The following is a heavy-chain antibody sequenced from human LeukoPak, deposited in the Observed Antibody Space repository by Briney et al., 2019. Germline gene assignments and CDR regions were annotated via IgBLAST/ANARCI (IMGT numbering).Heavy chain of an antibody. D-gene: IGHD2-8*02. J-gene: IGHJ3*02. CDR2: IYSGGPT. Sequence: PGGSLRLSCAASGFTVSLYYMTWVRQAPGRGLEWVSVIYSGGPTYYADSVKERFTISRDNSKNTVYLQMNSLRGEDTAVYFCARGWVVATGGFDMWGQGTMVTVSS. V-gene: IGHV3-53*01. CDR3: ARGWVVATGGFDM. CDR1: GFTVSLYY.